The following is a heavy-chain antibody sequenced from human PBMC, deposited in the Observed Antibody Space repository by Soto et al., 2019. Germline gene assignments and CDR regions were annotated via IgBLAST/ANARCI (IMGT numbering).Heavy chain of an antibody. V-gene: IGHV3-48*01. Sequence: GGSLRLSCAASGVTFSDSSMNWVRQAPGKGLEWVSYISGSSKTIYYADSVKGRFTISRDNAKNSLYLQMNSLRAEDTAVYYCARDGGKAAWGQGTLVTVSS. CDR3: ARDGGKAA. CDR1: GVTFSDSS. J-gene: IGHJ4*02. CDR2: ISGSSKTI.